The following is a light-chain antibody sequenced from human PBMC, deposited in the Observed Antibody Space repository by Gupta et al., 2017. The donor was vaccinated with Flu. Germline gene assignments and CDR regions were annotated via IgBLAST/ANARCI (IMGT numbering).Light chain of an antibody. CDR2: SNN. V-gene: IGLV1-44*01. CDR1: SSNIGSNT. Sequence: QSVLTQPPSASGTPGQRVTISCSGSSSNIGSNTVNWYQQLPGTAPKLLIYSNNQRPSGVPDRFSGSKSGTSASLAISGLQSEDEADYYCAAWDDSQNYVFGTGTKVTVL. J-gene: IGLJ1*01. CDR3: AAWDDSQNYV.